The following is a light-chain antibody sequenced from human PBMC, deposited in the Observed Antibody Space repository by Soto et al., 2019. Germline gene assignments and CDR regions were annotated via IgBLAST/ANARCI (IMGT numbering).Light chain of an antibody. CDR2: VAS. J-gene: IGKJ5*01. CDR3: QHYNIWPLT. V-gene: IGKV1-39*01. CDR1: QSIGRF. Sequence: RMTDSPCSLSASVEDRVTIICRASQSIGRFLNWHRQKPGKAPNVLTNVASSLQSGVPSRFSGSGSGTDFTLTICSLQSEDFAVYHCQHYNIWPLTFAQGTLLEIK.